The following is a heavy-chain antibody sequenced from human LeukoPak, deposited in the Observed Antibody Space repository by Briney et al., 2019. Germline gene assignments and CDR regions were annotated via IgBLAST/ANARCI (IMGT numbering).Heavy chain of an antibody. V-gene: IGHV1-18*01. J-gene: IGHJ4*02. CDR1: GYTFTSYG. D-gene: IGHD3-10*01. CDR2: ISAYNGNT. CDR3: ARDHKPGQYYDGSGSPMYY. Sequence: ASVKVSCKASGYTFTSYGISWVRQAPGQGLEWMGWISAYNGNTNYAQKLQGRVTMTTDTSTSTAYMELRSLRSDDTAVYYCARDHKPGQYYDGSGSPMYYWGQGTLVTVSS.